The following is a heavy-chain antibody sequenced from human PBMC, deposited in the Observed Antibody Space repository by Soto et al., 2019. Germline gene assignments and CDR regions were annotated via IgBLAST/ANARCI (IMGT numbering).Heavy chain of an antibody. Sequence: SETLSLTCTVSGGSISSGGYYWSWIRQHPGKGLEWIGYIYYSGSTYYNPSLKSRVTISVDTSKNQFSLKLSSVTAADTAVYYCARVRDDYGVQGSVDYWGQGTLVTVSS. D-gene: IGHD4-17*01. CDR2: IYYSGST. V-gene: IGHV4-31*03. CDR1: GGSISSGGYY. CDR3: ARVRDDYGVQGSVDY. J-gene: IGHJ4*02.